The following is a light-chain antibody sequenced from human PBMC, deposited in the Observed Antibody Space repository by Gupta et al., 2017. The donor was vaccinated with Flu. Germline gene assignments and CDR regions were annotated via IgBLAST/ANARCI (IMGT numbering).Light chain of an antibody. CDR2: YNV. CDR3: AAWDDSLNGVV. Sequence: SVLTQSPSASGTPGQRVTITCSGSNTNIGSKTVNWYQQLPGTTPKLLIYYNVQRPAGVPDRFSGAKSGTSASQVISGRLYEDEADYYCAAWDDSLNGVVFGGGTKVTV. V-gene: IGLV1-44*01. CDR1: NTNIGSKT. J-gene: IGLJ3*02.